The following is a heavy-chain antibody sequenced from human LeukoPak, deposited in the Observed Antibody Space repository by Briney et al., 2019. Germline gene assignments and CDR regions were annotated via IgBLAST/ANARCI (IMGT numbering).Heavy chain of an antibody. CDR3: AKLTLGYCSGGRCFFDY. V-gene: IGHV3-53*01. J-gene: IGHJ4*02. CDR2: IYSGGNT. Sequence: GGSLRLSCAASGFTVSSNYMSWVRLAPGKGLEWVSVIYSGGNTYYADSVKGRFTISRDNSKNTLYLQMNSLRAEDTAVYYCAKLTLGYCSGGRCFFDYWGQGTQVTVSS. CDR1: GFTVSSNY. D-gene: IGHD2-15*01.